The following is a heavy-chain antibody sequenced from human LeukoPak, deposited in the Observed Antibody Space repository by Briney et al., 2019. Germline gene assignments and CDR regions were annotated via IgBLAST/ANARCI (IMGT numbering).Heavy chain of an antibody. J-gene: IGHJ4*02. V-gene: IGHV1-8*02. CDR3: ARGIVGASGYDY. CDR1: GYTFTSYY. Sequence: ASVKVSCKASGYTFTSYYMHWVRQATGQGLEWMGWMNPNSGNTGYAQKFQGRVTVTRNTSISTAYMELSSLRSEDTAVYYCARGIVGASGYDYWGQGTLVTVSS. D-gene: IGHD1-26*01. CDR2: MNPNSGNT.